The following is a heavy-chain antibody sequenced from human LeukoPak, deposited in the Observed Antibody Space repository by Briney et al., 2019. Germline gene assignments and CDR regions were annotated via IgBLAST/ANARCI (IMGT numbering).Heavy chain of an antibody. V-gene: IGHV3-23*01. Sequence: GGSLRLSCAASGFTFSSYAMSWVRQAPGKGLEWVSAISGSGGSTYYADSVKGRFTISRDNPKNTLDLQMNSLRAEDTAVYYCAKCGSWGDCDYWGQGTLVTVSS. D-gene: IGHD6-13*01. CDR1: GFTFSSYA. CDR3: AKCGSWGDCDY. J-gene: IGHJ4*02. CDR2: ISGSGGST.